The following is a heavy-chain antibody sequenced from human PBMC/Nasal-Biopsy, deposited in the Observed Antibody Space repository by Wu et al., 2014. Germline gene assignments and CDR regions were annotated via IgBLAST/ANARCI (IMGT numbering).Heavy chain of an antibody. J-gene: IGHJ3*02. CDR1: DGSISTYY. D-gene: IGHD1-26*01. CDR3: TRRGVGASTGGTFDI. Sequence: TLSLTCTVSDGSISTYYWSWIRQPPGKGLEWIGYIYYSGSANYNPSLKSRVTMSVDTSKNQFSLKLSSVTAADTAIYYCTRRGVGASTGGTFDIWGQGTMVTVSS. V-gene: IGHV4-59*01. CDR2: IYYSGSA.